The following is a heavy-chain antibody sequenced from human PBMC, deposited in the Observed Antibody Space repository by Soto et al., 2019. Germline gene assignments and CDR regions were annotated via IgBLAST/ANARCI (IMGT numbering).Heavy chain of an antibody. V-gene: IGHV3-23*01. CDR2: ISGSGGST. CDR1: GFTFSSYA. CDR3: AKWQPGSTSPFDY. J-gene: IGHJ4*02. Sequence: QLLESGGGVVHPGGSLRLSCAASGFTFSSYAMSWVRQAPGKGLEWVSAISGSGGSTYYADSVKGRFTISRDNSKNTLYLQINSLRAEDTAVYYCAKWQPGSTSPFDYWGQGTLVTVSS. D-gene: IGHD3-10*01.